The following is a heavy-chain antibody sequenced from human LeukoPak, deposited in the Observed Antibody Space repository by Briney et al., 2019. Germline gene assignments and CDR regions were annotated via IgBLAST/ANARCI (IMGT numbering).Heavy chain of an antibody. CDR3: ARVRRTGYCSGGSCPLDY. CDR2: IHYSGST. J-gene: IGHJ4*02. Sequence: PSETLSLTCTVSGGSISTYYWSWIRQTPGKGLEWVGYIHYSGSTNYNPSLNSRVTISVDTSKNQFSLKLSSVTAADTAVYYCARVRRTGYCSGGSCPLDYWGQGTLVTVSS. V-gene: IGHV4-59*01. D-gene: IGHD2-15*01. CDR1: GGSISTYY.